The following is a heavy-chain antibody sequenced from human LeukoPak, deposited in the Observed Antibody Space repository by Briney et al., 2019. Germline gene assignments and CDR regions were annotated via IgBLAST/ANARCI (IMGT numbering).Heavy chain of an antibody. D-gene: IGHD3-10*01. CDR1: GFTFSSYE. Sequence: PGGSLRLSCAASGFTFSSYEMNWVRQAPGKGLEWVSSISSSSTYIYYADSVKGRFTISRDNAKNSLYLQMNSLRAEDTAVYYCCGLLPREYYFDYWGQGTLVTVSS. CDR3: CGLLPREYYFDY. V-gene: IGHV3-21*01. J-gene: IGHJ4*02. CDR2: ISSSSTYI.